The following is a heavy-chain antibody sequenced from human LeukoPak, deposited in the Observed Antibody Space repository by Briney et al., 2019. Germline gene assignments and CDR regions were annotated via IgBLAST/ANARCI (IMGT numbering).Heavy chain of an antibody. J-gene: IGHJ4*02. CDR3: ARDHCSSTSCYWVY. Sequence: ASVKVSCKASGYTFTGYYMHWVRQAPGQGLEWMGRINPNSGGTNYAQKFQGRATMTRDTSISTAYMELSRLRSDDTAVYYCARDHCSSTSCYWVYWGQGTLVTVSS. CDR2: INPNSGGT. CDR1: GYTFTGYY. V-gene: IGHV1-2*06. D-gene: IGHD2-2*01.